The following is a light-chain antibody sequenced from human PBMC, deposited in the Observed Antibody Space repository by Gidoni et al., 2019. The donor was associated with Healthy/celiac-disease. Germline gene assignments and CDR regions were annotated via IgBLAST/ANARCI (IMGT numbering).Light chain of an antibody. Sequence: SYELTQPPSMSVSPGLTARNTCSGDALPKQYAYWSQQQPVQAPVLVIYKDRESPSGIPARFSGSSSGTTVTLTISGVQAEDDADYYCQSADSSGTQFGRGTKLTVL. J-gene: IGLJ2*01. CDR2: KDR. CDR3: QSADSSGTQ. V-gene: IGLV3-25*02. CDR1: ALPKQY.